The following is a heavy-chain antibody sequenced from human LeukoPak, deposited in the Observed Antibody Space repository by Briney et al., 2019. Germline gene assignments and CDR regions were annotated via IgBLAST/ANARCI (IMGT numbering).Heavy chain of an antibody. CDR3: ARDHTTYDILTDYQNNWFDP. D-gene: IGHD3-9*01. V-gene: IGHV3-23*01. J-gene: IGHJ5*02. CDR2: ISGSGGST. CDR1: GFTFSSYA. Sequence: GGSLRLSCAASGFTFSSYAMSWVRQAPGKGLEWVSAISGSGGSTYYADSVKGRFTISRDNSKNTLYLQMNSLRAEDTAVYYCARDHTTYDILTDYQNNWFDPWGQGTLVTVSS.